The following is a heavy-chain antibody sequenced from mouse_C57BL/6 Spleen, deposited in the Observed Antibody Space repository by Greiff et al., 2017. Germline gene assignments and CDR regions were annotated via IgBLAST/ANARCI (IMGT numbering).Heavy chain of an antibody. Sequence: EVQRVESGGDLVKPGGSLKLSCAASGFTFSSYGMSWVRQTPDKRLEWVATISSGGSYTYYPDSVKGRFTISRDNAKNTLYLQMSSLKSEDTAMYYCARQRYPDPIPYFDVWGTGTTVTVSS. CDR2: ISSGGSYT. J-gene: IGHJ1*03. V-gene: IGHV5-6*01. D-gene: IGHD2-14*01. CDR1: GFTFSSYG. CDR3: ARQRYPDPIPYFDV.